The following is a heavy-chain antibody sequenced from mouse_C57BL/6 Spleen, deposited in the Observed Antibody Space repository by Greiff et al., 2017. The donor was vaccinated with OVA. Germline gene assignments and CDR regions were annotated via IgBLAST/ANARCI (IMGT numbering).Heavy chain of an antibody. CDR1: GFTFSDYG. D-gene: IGHD1-1*01. V-gene: IGHV5-17*01. CDR3: ARPRYGSSYSYFDY. J-gene: IGHJ2*01. CDR2: ISSGSSTI. Sequence: EVKLMESGGGLVKPGGSLKLSCAASGFTFSDYGMHWVRQAPEKGLEWVAYISSGSSTIYYADTVKGRFTISRDNAKNTLFLQMTSLRSEDTAMYYCARPRYGSSYSYFDYWGQGTTLTVSS.